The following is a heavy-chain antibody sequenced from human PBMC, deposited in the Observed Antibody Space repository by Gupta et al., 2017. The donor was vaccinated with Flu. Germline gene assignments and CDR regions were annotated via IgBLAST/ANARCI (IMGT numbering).Heavy chain of an antibody. J-gene: IGHJ5*02. Sequence: KGLVWVSRIKSDESSAGYADSVKGRFTISRDNAKKTLYLQMNSLRAEDTAVYYCARDGAGDCSGGSCYSWFDPWGQGTLVTVSS. CDR3: ARDGAGDCSGGSCYSWFDP. D-gene: IGHD2-15*01. CDR2: IKSDESSA. V-gene: IGHV3-74*01.